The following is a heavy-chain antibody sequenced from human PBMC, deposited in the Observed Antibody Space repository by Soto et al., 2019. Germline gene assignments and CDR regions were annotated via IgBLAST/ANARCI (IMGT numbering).Heavy chain of an antibody. Sequence: GGSLRLSCAASGSTFSSYWMTWARQAPGKGLEWVANIEADGSEDYYVDSVKGRFTISRDNAKNSLYLQMNSLRAEDTAVYYCARDISRLGYCSGDNCYPHWGQGALVSVSS. J-gene: IGHJ4*02. CDR1: GSTFSSYW. V-gene: IGHV3-7*01. D-gene: IGHD2-15*01. CDR2: IEADGSED. CDR3: ARDISRLGYCSGDNCYPH.